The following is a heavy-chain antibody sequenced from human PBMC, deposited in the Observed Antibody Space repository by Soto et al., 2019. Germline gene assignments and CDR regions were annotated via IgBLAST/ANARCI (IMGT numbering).Heavy chain of an antibody. J-gene: IGHJ6*02. D-gene: IGHD1-1*01. Sequence: GGSLRLSCAASGFTFSSYAMHWVRQAPGKGLEWVAVISYDGSNKYYADSVKGRFTISRDNSKNTLYLQMNSLRAEDTAVYYCARVYNWNDGGYYYYYGMDVWGQGTTVTVSS. V-gene: IGHV3-30-3*01. CDR3: ARVYNWNDGGYYYYYGMDV. CDR1: GFTFSSYA. CDR2: ISYDGSNK.